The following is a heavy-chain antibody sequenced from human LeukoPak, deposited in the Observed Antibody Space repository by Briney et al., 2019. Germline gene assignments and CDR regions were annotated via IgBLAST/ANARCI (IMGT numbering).Heavy chain of an antibody. D-gene: IGHD1-26*01. CDR2: IYPGDSDT. CDR1: GYNFANYW. Sequence: GESLKISCQGSGYNFANYWIAWVRQMPGKDLECMGIIYPGDSDTRYSPSFQGQVTFSADKSISTVYLQWRSLKASDTAMYYCARREGPTARTRRDYFDYWGQGSPVTVSS. J-gene: IGHJ4*02. V-gene: IGHV5-51*01. CDR3: ARREGPTARTRRDYFDY.